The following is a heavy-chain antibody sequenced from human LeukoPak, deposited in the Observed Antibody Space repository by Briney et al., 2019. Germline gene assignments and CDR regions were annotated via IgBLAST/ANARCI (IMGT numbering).Heavy chain of an antibody. Sequence: PSETLSLTCIVSGGSLSSSGYYWGWLRQPPGKGLEWIGSINYSGTTYYNPSLRSRVTISVDTSKNQFSLKLSSVTAADTAVYYCARVDIVIVPSANFDCWGQGTLVTVSS. V-gene: IGHV4-39*01. J-gene: IGHJ4*02. CDR3: ARVDIVIVPSANFDC. D-gene: IGHD2-2*01. CDR1: GGSLSSSGYY. CDR2: INYSGTT.